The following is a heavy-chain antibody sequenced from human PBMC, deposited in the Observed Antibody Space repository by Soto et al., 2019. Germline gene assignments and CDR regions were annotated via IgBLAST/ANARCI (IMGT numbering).Heavy chain of an antibody. J-gene: IGHJ4*02. CDR1: GFNFNTYF. CDR2: IFPNGRDK. V-gene: IGHV3-30*13. D-gene: IGHD2-21*01. Sequence: QVQLVQSGGGVVQPGRSLRLSCAASGFNFNTYFMHWVRQAPGKGLEWVAMIFPNGRDKEYADSVKGRFTLSRDNSNNRMYLQMDSLRPEDTAVYYCARDGEPGSNCGLAYWGQGAMVTVSS. CDR3: ARDGEPGSNCGLAY.